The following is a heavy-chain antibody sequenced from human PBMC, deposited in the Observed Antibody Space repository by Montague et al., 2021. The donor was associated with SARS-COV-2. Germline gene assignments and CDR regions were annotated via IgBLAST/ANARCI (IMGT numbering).Heavy chain of an antibody. CDR2: ITHSGST. J-gene: IGHJ5*02. CDR1: TGSFSGYY. Sequence: SETLSLTCAVYTGSFSGYYWSWIRQRPGKGLEWIGEITHSGSTNHNPSLQSRVTISVDKSKKQVSLKLRSLTAADTAVYYCARAADHDFWSGFLRYKWFDPWGQGTPVTVSS. V-gene: IGHV4-34*01. CDR3: ARAADHDFWSGFLRYKWFDP. D-gene: IGHD3-3*01.